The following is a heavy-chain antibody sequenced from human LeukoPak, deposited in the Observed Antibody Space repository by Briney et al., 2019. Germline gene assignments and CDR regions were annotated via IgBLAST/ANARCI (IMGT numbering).Heavy chain of an antibody. V-gene: IGHV3-23*01. D-gene: IGHD3/OR15-3a*01. CDR1: GFTFSSYA. CDR3: ARDDGFSSYSY. J-gene: IGHJ4*02. Sequence: GGSLRLSCAASGFTFSSYAMSWVRQAPGKGLEWVSAISGGGGSTYYADSVKGRFTISRDNAKNSLYLQMNSLTAEDTAVYYCARDDGFSSYSYWGQGALVTVSS. CDR2: ISGGGGST.